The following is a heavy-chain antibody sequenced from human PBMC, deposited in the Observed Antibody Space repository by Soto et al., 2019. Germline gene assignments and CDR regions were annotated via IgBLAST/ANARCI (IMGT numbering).Heavy chain of an antibody. D-gene: IGHD3-3*01. V-gene: IGHV3-23*01. CDR1: GLPFSGYA. J-gene: IGHJ5*02. CDR2: ISGSGGST. Sequence: PGGSLRLSCAASGLPFSGYAMSWVRKAPGKGLEWVSAISGSGGSTYYADSVKGRFTISRDNSKNTLYLQMNSLRAEDTAVYYCARGYDFWSGYSFDPWGQGTLVTVSS. CDR3: ARGYDFWSGYSFDP.